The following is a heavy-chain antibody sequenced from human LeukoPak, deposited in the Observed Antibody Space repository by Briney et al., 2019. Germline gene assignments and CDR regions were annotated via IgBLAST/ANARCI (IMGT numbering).Heavy chain of an antibody. CDR2: INPSGGST. V-gene: IGHV1-46*01. CDR3: ARERRAVAGIFDY. Sequence: GASVKVSCKTSGYSFTSYYIHWVRQAPGQGLEWMGIINPSGGSTSYAQKFQDTVTMTRDMSTSTVYMELSSLRSEDTAVYYCARERRAVAGIFDYWGQGTLVTVSS. D-gene: IGHD6-19*01. J-gene: IGHJ4*02. CDR1: GYSFTSYY.